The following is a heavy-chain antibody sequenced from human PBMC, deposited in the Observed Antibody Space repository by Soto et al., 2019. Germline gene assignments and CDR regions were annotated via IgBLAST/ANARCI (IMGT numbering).Heavy chain of an antibody. CDR2: IHYTGST. J-gene: IGHJ5*02. D-gene: IGHD1-1*01. Sequence: SETLSLTCTVSGGSMSSYYWTWIRQPPGKGLEWIGNIHYTGSTNYNPSLKSRVTILLGTSTSQFSLKVSSVTAADTAVYYCGRPLTLSSTGGPLDPWGHGPLV. V-gene: IGHV4-59*01. CDR3: GRPLTLSSTGGPLDP. CDR1: GGSMSSYY.